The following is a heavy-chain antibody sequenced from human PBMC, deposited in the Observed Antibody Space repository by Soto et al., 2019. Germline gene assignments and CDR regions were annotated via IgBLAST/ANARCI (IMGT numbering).Heavy chain of an antibody. Sequence: SETLSLTCTVSGGSISSYYWSWIRQPPGKGLEWIGYIYYSGSTNYNPSLKSRVTISVDTSKNQFSLKLSSVTAADTAVYYFAGLYASRAPYYYYYMDVWGKGTTVTVSS. CDR1: GGSISSYY. J-gene: IGHJ6*03. D-gene: IGHD3-10*01. CDR2: IYYSGST. CDR3: AGLYASRAPYYYYYMDV. V-gene: IGHV4-59*08.